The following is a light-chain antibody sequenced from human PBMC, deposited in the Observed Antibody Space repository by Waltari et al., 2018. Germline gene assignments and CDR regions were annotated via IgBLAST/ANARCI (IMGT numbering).Light chain of an antibody. CDR2: VVT. Sequence: QSALTQPASVSGSPGQSITISCTGTISDVGGHNYVSWYQQHPGKAPKLMIYVVTNRPAGVSDRFSGSKSGNTASLTISGLQAEDEADYYCSSWISSSTLVFGGGTKLTVL. CDR1: ISDVGGHNY. J-gene: IGLJ2*01. V-gene: IGLV2-14*03. CDR3: SSWISSSTLV.